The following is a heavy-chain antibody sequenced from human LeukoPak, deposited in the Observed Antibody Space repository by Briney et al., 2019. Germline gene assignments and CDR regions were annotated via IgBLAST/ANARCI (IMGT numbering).Heavy chain of an antibody. CDR1: GGSFSGYY. Sequence: SETLSLTCAVYGGSFSGYYWSWIRQPPGKGREGIGEINHSGSTNYNPSLKSRVTISVDTSKNQFSLKLSSVTAADTAVYYCASRPSGGSCYYFDYWGQGTLVTVSS. CDR2: INHSGST. V-gene: IGHV4-34*01. J-gene: IGHJ4*02. D-gene: IGHD2-15*01. CDR3: ASRPSGGSCYYFDY.